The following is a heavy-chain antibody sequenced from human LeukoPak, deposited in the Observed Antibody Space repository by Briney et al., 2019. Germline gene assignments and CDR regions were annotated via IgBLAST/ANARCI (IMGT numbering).Heavy chain of an antibody. CDR1: GFTLSSYW. Sequence: GGSLRLSCAASGFTLSSYWMHWVRQTPGKGPVWVSRINSDGSSTSYADSVKGRFTISRDNAKNTLYLQMNSLRAEDTAVYYCARDHGDSSFDYWGQGTLVTVSS. J-gene: IGHJ4*02. D-gene: IGHD4-17*01. CDR3: ARDHGDSSFDY. CDR2: INSDGSST. V-gene: IGHV3-74*01.